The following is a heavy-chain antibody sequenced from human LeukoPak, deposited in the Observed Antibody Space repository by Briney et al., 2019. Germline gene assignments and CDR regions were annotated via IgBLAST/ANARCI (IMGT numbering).Heavy chain of an antibody. J-gene: IGHJ4*02. Sequence: GASVNVSCKGSGYTLSGYDVIWVRQAPGRGLARMGWMNPNSGNTGYSQKFQGRVSMTGDSSINIAYMELSSLISDNTAVYCCARALRNQLLSDCWGQGSLATVSS. CDR1: GYTLSGYD. CDR2: MNPNSGNT. D-gene: IGHD2-2*01. V-gene: IGHV1-8*01. CDR3: ARALRNQLLSDC.